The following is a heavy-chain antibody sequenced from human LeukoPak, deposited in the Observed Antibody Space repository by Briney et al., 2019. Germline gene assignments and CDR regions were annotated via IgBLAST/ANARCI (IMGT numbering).Heavy chain of an antibody. CDR1: GFTFSSNW. CDR2: ISSSSSYI. V-gene: IGHV3-21*01. J-gene: IGHJ4*02. Sequence: GGSLRLSCAASGFTFSSNWMNWVRQAPGKGLEWVSSISSSSSYIYYADSVKGRFTISRDNAKNSLYLQMNSLRAEDTAVYYCARERGYSYGYSDYWGQGTLVTVSS. CDR3: ARERGYSYGYSDY. D-gene: IGHD5-18*01.